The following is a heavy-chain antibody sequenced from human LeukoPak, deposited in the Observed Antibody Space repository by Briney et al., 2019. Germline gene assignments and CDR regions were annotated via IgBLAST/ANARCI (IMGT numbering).Heavy chain of an antibody. V-gene: IGHV4-59*01. J-gene: IGHJ4*02. CDR2: IYYSGST. D-gene: IGHD3-22*01. CDR3: ARMDPANGYPFDY. Sequence: NPSETLSLTCTVSGGSISSYYWSWIRQPPGKGLEWIGYIYYSGSTNYNPSLKSRVTISVDTSKNQFSLKLSSVTAADTAVYYCARMDPANGYPFDYWGQGTLVTVSS. CDR1: GGSISSYY.